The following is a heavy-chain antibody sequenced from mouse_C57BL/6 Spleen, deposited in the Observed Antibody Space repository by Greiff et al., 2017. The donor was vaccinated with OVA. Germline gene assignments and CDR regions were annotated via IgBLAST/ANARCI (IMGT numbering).Heavy chain of an antibody. Sequence: EVQLVESGEGLVKPGASLKLSCAASGFTFSSYAMSWVRQTPEKRLEWVAYISSGGDYIYYADTVKGRFTISRDNARNTLYLQMSSLKADDTAMYYCTRGGGGSSDDWGKGTTLTVSS. CDR3: TRGGGGSSDD. V-gene: IGHV5-9-1*02. D-gene: IGHD1-1*02. CDR2: ISSGGDYI. CDR1: GFTFSSYA. J-gene: IGHJ2*01.